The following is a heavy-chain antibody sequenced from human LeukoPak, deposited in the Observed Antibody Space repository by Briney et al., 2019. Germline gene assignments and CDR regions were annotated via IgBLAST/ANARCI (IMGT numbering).Heavy chain of an antibody. CDR3: ARDGSYLDY. J-gene: IGHJ4*02. Sequence: GGSLRLSCAASGFIVSSNYMSWLRQAPGKGLEWVSILYSGGSTYYADSVKGRFTISRDNSKNTLYLQMNSLRAEDTAVYYCARDGSYLDYWGQGTLVTVSS. V-gene: IGHV3-53*01. CDR1: GFIVSSNY. CDR2: LYSGGST.